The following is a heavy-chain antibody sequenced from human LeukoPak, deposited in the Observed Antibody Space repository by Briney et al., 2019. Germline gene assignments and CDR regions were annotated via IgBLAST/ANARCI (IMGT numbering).Heavy chain of an antibody. V-gene: IGHV4-39*01. D-gene: IGHD3-22*01. CDR2: IYYSGST. CDR3: ARHPVSYITMIVVADHDAFDI. CDR1: GGSISSSSYY. Sequence: PSETLSLTCTVSGGSISSSSYYWGWIRQPPGKGLEWIGSIYYSGSTYYNPSLKSRVTISVDTSKNQFSLKLSSVIAADTAVYYCARHPVSYITMIVVADHDAFDIWGQGTMVTVSS. J-gene: IGHJ3*02.